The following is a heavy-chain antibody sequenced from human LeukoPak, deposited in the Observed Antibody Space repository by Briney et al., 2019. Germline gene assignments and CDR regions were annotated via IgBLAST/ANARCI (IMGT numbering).Heavy chain of an antibody. CDR1: GFTFSSCA. D-gene: IGHD6-19*01. V-gene: IGHV3-23*01. J-gene: IGHJ4*02. CDR3: AKRYSSGWWDDY. CDR2: ISGSGGST. Sequence: GSLRLSCAASGFTFSSCAMSWVRQAPGKGLEWVSAISGSGGSTYYADSVKGRFTISRDNSKNTLYLQMNSLRAEDTAVYYCAKRYSSGWWDDYWGQGTLVTVSS.